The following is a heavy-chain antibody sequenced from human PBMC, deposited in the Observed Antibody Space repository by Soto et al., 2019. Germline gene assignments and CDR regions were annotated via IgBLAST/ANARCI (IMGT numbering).Heavy chain of an antibody. CDR2: TYYRSKWYN. CDR1: GDSVSSNSAS. J-gene: IGHJ6*02. Sequence: PSQTLSLTCAISGDSVSSNSASWNWFRQSPSRGLEWLGRTYYRSKWYNDYAVSVKSRITINPDTSKNQFSLQLNSVTPEDTAVYYCARAVSRSYDFWSGYYSVYYGMDVWGQGTTVTVSS. V-gene: IGHV6-1*01. CDR3: ARAVSRSYDFWSGYYSVYYGMDV. D-gene: IGHD3-3*01.